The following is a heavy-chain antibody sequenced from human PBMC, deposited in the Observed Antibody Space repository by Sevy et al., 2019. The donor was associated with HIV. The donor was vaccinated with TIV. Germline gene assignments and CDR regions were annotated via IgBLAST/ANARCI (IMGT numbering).Heavy chain of an antibody. CDR3: ATYHSSSGGWFDP. Sequence: ASVKVSCKVSGYTLTELSIHWVRQAPGKGLEWMGGFDPEDGETIYAQKFQGRVTMTEDTSTDTAYMELSSLRSEDTAVYYCATYHSSSGGWFDPWGQGTLVTVSS. CDR1: GYTLTELS. V-gene: IGHV1-24*01. J-gene: IGHJ5*02. CDR2: FDPEDGET. D-gene: IGHD6-6*01.